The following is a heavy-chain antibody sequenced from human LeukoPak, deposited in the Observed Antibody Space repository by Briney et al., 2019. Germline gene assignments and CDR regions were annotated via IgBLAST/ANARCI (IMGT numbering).Heavy chain of an antibody. CDR1: GFTFSSYA. D-gene: IGHD2-15*01. CDR3: AKDFFRGCSGGSCYSWDAFDI. J-gene: IGHJ3*02. V-gene: IGHV3-23*01. Sequence: GGSLRLSCAASGFTFSSYAMSWVRQAPGKGLEWVSAISGSGGSTYYADSVKGRFTISRDNSKNTLYLQMNSRRAEDTAVYYCAKDFFRGCSGGSCYSWDAFDIWGQGTMVTVSS. CDR2: ISGSGGST.